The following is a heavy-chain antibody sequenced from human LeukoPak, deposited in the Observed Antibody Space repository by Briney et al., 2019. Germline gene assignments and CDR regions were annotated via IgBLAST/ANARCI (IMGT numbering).Heavy chain of an antibody. V-gene: IGHV3-11*01. CDR3: LREMAGEYGSGTLFDL. CDR2: ISSGGDTI. CDR1: EFVFGDFY. Sequence: GGSLRLSCAASEFVFGDFYMSWVRQAPGKGLEGISYISSGGDTIYYADSVKGRLTISRDNAKNSLDVQMNNLRAEETAVHYCLREMAGEYGSGTLFDLWGQGNMVTVSS. D-gene: IGHD3-10*01. J-gene: IGHJ5*02.